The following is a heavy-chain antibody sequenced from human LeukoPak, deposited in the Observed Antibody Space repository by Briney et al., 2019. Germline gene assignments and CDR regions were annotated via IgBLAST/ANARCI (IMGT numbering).Heavy chain of an antibody. CDR2: ISGSGGST. Sequence: GGSLRLSCAASGFTFSSYAMSWVRQAPGKGLEWVSAISGSGGSTYYADSVKGRFTISRDNSKNTLYLQMNSLRAEDTAVYYCAKGVDSSGYYVVYYFDYWGQGTLVTVSS. CDR3: AKGVDSSGYYVVYYFDY. V-gene: IGHV3-23*01. CDR1: GFTFSSYA. D-gene: IGHD3-22*01. J-gene: IGHJ4*02.